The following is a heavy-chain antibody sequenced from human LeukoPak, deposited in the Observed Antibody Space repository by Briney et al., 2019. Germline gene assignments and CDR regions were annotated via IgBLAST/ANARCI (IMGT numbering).Heavy chain of an antibody. CDR1: GGSISSGGYS. D-gene: IGHD3-10*01. V-gene: IGHV4-30-2*01. CDR2: IYHSGST. J-gene: IGHJ5*02. Sequence: SQTLSLTCAVSGGSISSGGYSWSWIRQPPGKGLEWIGYIYHSGSTYYNPSLKSRVTILVDRSKNQFSLKLSSVTAADTAVYYCARMVWGSGSYPYWFDPWGQGTLVTVSS. CDR3: ARMVWGSGSYPYWFDP.